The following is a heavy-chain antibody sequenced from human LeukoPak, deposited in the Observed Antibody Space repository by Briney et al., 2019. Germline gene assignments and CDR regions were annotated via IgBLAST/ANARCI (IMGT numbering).Heavy chain of an antibody. D-gene: IGHD6-19*01. V-gene: IGHV3-21*01. CDR3: ARGGSGWYVPRRGYFDY. CDR1: AFTFSSYA. CDR2: ISSSSSYI. J-gene: IGHJ4*02. Sequence: GGSLRLSCAASAFTFSSYAMSWVRQAPGKGLEWVSSISSSSSYIYYADSVKGRFTISRDNAKNSLYLQMNSLRAEDTAVYYCARGGSGWYVPRRGYFDYWGQGTLVTVSS.